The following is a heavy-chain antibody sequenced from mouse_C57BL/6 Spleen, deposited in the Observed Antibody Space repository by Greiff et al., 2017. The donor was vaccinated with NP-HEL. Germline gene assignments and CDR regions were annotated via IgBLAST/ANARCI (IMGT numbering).Heavy chain of an antibody. CDR2: IDPNSGGT. CDR1: GYTFTSYW. Sequence: VQLQQPGAELVKPGASVKLSCKASGYTFTSYWMHWVKQRPGRGLEWIGGIDPNSGGTKYNEKFKGKSTLTVDKSSSTAYMQLRSLTSEDSAVYYCARSCYDGDYGLYDLDYWGQGTTVTVSS. D-gene: IGHD2-3*01. CDR3: ARSCYDGDYGLYDLDY. J-gene: IGHJ4*01. V-gene: IGHV1-72*01.